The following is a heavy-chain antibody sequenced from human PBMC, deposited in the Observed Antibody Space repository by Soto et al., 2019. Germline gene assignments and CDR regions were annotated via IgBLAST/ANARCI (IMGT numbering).Heavy chain of an antibody. V-gene: IGHV4-4*07. J-gene: IGHJ6*02. CDR1: GGSISSYY. CDR3: ARGSRFLEWLPPYYYYGMDV. Sequence: SETLSLTGTVSGGSISSYYWSWIRQPAGNGPEWIGGIHNSGSNNHNPPLKSRITMSVDTSKNQVSLKVSSATAADTAVYYCARGSRFLEWLPPYYYYGMDVWGQGTTVT. D-gene: IGHD3-3*01. CDR2: IHNSGSN.